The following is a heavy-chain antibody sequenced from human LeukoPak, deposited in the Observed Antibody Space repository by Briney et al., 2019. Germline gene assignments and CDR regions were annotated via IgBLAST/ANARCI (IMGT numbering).Heavy chain of an antibody. CDR1: GFPFSNYW. CDR3: AREVQRPLDY. D-gene: IGHD1-1*01. CDR2: IKYDGAEQ. V-gene: IGHV3-7*01. J-gene: IGHJ4*02. Sequence: GGSVRLSCVGSGFPFSNYWMSWVRQAPGKGLEWVANIKYDGAEQYYVDSVRGRFTISRDNAKNSVSLQMNSLRAEDTAVYYCAREVQRPLDYWGQGILVTVSS.